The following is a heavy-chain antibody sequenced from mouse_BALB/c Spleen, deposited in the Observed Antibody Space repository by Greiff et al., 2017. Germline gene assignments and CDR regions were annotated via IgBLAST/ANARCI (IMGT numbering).Heavy chain of an antibody. J-gene: IGHJ3*01. CDR2: ISYSGST. CDR1: GYSITSDYA. V-gene: IGHV3-2*02. CDR3: ARGYGNPWFAY. D-gene: IGHD2-10*02. Sequence: DVKLQESGPGLVKPSQSLSLTCTVTGYSITSDYAWNWIRQFPGNKLEWMGYISYSGSTSYNPSLKSRISITRDTSKNQFFLQLNSVTTEDTATYYCARGYGNPWFAYWGQGTLVTVSA.